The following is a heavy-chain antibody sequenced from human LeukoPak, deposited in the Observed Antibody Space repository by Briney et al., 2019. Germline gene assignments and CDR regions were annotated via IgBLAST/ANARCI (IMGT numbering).Heavy chain of an antibody. Sequence: SGGSLRLSCAASGFTVGDFGINWVRQAPGKGLEWVGFIRSQARGGTTEYAASVKGRFIISRDDSKSSAYLQMDSLKTDDTAVYYCNRWHVSGVSYSNVWGQGTLVTVSS. CDR1: GFTVGDFG. CDR2: IRSQARGGTT. J-gene: IGHJ4*02. D-gene: IGHD2-15*01. CDR3: NRWHVSGVSYSNV. V-gene: IGHV3-49*04.